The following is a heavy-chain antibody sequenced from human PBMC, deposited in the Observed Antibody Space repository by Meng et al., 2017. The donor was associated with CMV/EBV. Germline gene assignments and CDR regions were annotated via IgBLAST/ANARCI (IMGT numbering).Heavy chain of an antibody. D-gene: IGHD5-12*01. CDR2: INPSGGST. V-gene: IGHV1-46*01. J-gene: IGHJ6*02. CDR3: ARGDYSGYDRPGYGMDV. Sequence: ASVTVSCKASGYTFTSYYMHWVRQAPGQGLEWMGIINPSGGSTSYAQKFQGRVTMTRDTSTSPDYMELSSLRSEDTAVYYCARGDYSGYDRPGYGMDVWGQGTTVTVSS. CDR1: GYTFTSYY.